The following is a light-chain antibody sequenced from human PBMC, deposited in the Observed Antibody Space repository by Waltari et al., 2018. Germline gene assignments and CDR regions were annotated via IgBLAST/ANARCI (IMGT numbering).Light chain of an antibody. V-gene: IGLV3-21*02. CDR1: KVGSKN. J-gene: IGLJ1*01. CDR3: QVWDSGTNHYV. Sequence: SYEPTQPPSVSVAPGQTARITCDGDKVGSKNVHWYQPKPGQAPVLVVYDDGDRPSGIPERFSGSNSGNTAALTISRVDAGDEAEYYCQVWDSGTNHYVFGTVTKVTVL. CDR2: DDG.